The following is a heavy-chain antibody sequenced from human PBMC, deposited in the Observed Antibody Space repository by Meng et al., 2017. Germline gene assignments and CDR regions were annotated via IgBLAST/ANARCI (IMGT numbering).Heavy chain of an antibody. CDR2: IKQDGSVK. J-gene: IGHJ4*02. D-gene: IGHD6-13*01. CDR3: ATSSAAAGND. Sequence: EVVLVESWGDVVTPGGSLRLSCAAAGLPSSSYWMHWVRQAPGKGLVWVANIKQDGSVKSYVDSVRGRFTISRENAKNSLYLQMNNLRADDTALYYCATSSAAAGNDWGQGTLVTVSS. CDR1: GLPSSSYW. V-gene: IGHV3-7*01.